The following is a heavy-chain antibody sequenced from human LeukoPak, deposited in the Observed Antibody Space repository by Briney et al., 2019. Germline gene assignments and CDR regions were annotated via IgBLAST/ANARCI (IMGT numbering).Heavy chain of an antibody. D-gene: IGHD1-26*01. CDR1: GYTFTGYY. V-gene: IGHV1-2*02. Sequence: ASVKVSCKASGYTFTGYYMHWVRQAPGQGLEWMGWINPNSGDTHYAQKFQGRVTMTRDTSISTAYMELSRLRSDDTAVYYCARGSTVGATESLGFDYWGLGTPVTVSS. CDR2: INPNSGDT. J-gene: IGHJ4*02. CDR3: ARGSTVGATESLGFDY.